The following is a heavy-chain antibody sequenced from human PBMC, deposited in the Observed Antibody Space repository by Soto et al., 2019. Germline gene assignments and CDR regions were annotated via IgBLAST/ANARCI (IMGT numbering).Heavy chain of an antibody. Sequence: QVQLMQSGAEVKKPGSSVKVSCKASGGTISTNVISWVRQAPGQGLEWMGEIMPIFAAPNNAQKFHGRLTITADTSTTTVYMELSSLTSEDTAVYFCATGARYCSGGSCYPDDWGQGTLVIVSS. CDR3: ATGARYCSGGSCYPDD. CDR2: IMPIFAAP. V-gene: IGHV1-69*06. D-gene: IGHD2-15*01. J-gene: IGHJ4*02. CDR1: GGTISTNV.